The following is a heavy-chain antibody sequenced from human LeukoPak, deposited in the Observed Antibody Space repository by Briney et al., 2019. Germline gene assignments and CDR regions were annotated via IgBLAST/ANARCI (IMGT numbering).Heavy chain of an antibody. D-gene: IGHD5-12*01. J-gene: IGHJ5*02. CDR3: ARRGGWLRLDWFDP. Sequence: SETLSLTCAVYGGSFSGYYWSWIRQPPGKGLEWIGEINHSGSTNYNPSLKSRVTISVDTSKNQFSLKLSSVTAADTAVYYCARRGGWLRLDWFDPWGQGTLVTVSS. CDR2: INHSGST. V-gene: IGHV4-34*01. CDR1: GGSFSGYY.